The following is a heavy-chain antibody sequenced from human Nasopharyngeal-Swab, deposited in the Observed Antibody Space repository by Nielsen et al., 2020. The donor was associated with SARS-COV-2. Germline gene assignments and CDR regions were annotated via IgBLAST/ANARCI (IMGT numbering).Heavy chain of an antibody. CDR3: AQGGGGFSYGHWFDP. D-gene: IGHD5-18*01. CDR1: TFTFRTSA. J-gene: IGHJ5*02. V-gene: IGHV3-23*01. Sequence: GGSLRLSCAASTFTFRTSAMAWVRQAPGKGLEWVSSISPSSYSTYYGDSVKGRFTVSRDNSKNTLYLEMDSLKVEDTALYYCAQGGGGFSYGHWFDPWGQGTLVTVSS. CDR2: ISPSSYST.